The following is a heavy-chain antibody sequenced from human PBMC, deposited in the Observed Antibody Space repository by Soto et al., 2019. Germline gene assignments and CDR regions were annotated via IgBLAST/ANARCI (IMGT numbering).Heavy chain of an antibody. CDR2: IYWDDDK. CDR1: GFSLSTSGVG. J-gene: IGHJ4*02. D-gene: IGHD5-12*01. Sequence: QITLKESGPPLVKPTQTLTLTCTFSGFSLSTSGVGVGWIRQPPGKALEWLALIYWDDDKRYSPSLNSRRTITKDTSTNLMVRTMTNMYPVDTATYYCAHGQSCYVYPYYFDYWGQGTLVTVSS. CDR3: AHGQSCYVYPYYFDY. V-gene: IGHV2-5*02.